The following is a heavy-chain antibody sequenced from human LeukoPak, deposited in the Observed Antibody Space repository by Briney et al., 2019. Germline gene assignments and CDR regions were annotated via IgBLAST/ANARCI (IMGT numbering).Heavy chain of an antibody. Sequence: ASVKVSCKASGYTFTSYDINWVRQATGQGLEWMGWMNPDSGNTGYAQKFQGRVTITRNTSISTAYMELSSLRSEDTAVYYCARGRSSGYDFWSGYWGHYYFDYWGQGSLVTVSS. V-gene: IGHV1-8*03. CDR3: ARGRSSGYDFWSGYWGHYYFDY. J-gene: IGHJ4*02. CDR1: GYTFTSYD. D-gene: IGHD3-3*01. CDR2: MNPDSGNT.